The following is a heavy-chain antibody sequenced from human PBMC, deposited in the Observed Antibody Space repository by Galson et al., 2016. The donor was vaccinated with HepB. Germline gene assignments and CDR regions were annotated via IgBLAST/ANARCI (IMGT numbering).Heavy chain of an antibody. J-gene: IGHJ4*02. V-gene: IGHV3-48*02. CDR1: GFTFRDYG. D-gene: IGHD2-8*02. CDR2: ISNISRSDATPIT. Sequence: SLRLSCAASGFTFRDYGMNWVRQAPVQGLNWISYISNISRSDATPITYYVDSVNARFTVYRDNTKNSLFLQMNSLRDDGTAIYYWARNTHWRSGPDSWGQGTQVTVSS. CDR3: ARNTHWRSGPDS.